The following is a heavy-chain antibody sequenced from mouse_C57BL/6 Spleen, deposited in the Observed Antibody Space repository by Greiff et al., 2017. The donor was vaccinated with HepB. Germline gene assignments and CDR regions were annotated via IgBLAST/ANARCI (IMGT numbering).Heavy chain of an antibody. J-gene: IGHJ1*03. D-gene: IGHD1-1*01. Sequence: QVQLKQSGAELVKPGASVKISCKASGYAFSSYWMNWVKQRPGKGLEWIGQIYPGDGDTNYNGKFKGKATLTADKSSSTAYMQLSSLTSEDSAVHFCASDYYYGSSYDWYFDVWGTGSTVTVSS. CDR1: GYAFSSYW. CDR2: IYPGDGDT. CDR3: ASDYYYGSSYDWYFDV. V-gene: IGHV1-80*01.